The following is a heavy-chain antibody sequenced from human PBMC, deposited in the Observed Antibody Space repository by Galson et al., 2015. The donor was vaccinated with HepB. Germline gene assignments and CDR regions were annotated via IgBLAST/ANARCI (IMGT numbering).Heavy chain of an antibody. J-gene: IGHJ4*02. CDR1: GFTFSSYA. CDR2: ISGSGGST. V-gene: IGHV3-23*01. CDR3: AKLNYDYVWGSYRHVYFDY. D-gene: IGHD3-16*02. Sequence: SLRLSCAASGFTFSSYAMSWVRQAPGKGLEWVSAISGSGGSTYYADSVKGRFTISRDNSKNTLYLQMNSLRAEDTAVYYCAKLNYDYVWGSYRHVYFDYWGQGTLVTVSS.